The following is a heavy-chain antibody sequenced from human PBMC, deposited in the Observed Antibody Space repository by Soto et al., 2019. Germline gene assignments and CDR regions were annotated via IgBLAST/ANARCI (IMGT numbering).Heavy chain of an antibody. CDR1: GFIFSEST. V-gene: IGHV3-64*04. CDR2: VSTSGRST. CDR3: ARPNYYDSSGYYYYFDY. Sequence: PGGSLRLSCSASGFIFSESTIYWVRQVPGKGLEAISAVSTSGRSTYYADSVKDRFTISRDNAKNSLYLQMNSLRAEDTAVYYCARPNYYDSSGYYYYFDYWGQGTLVTVSS. J-gene: IGHJ4*02. D-gene: IGHD3-22*01.